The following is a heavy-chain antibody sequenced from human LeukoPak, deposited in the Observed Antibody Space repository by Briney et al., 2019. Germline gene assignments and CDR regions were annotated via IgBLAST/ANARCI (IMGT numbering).Heavy chain of an antibody. D-gene: IGHD1-20*01. CDR3: ASLTGVFDY. CDR2: INWTGDLT. Sequence: PGGSLRLSCAASGFSFDDYGMSWVRQVPGQGLEWVSGINWTGDLTYYADSVKGRFNIFRDSAKNSLHLQINNVRAEDTAMYYCASLTGVFDYWGQGTLVTVSS. CDR1: GFSFDDYG. V-gene: IGHV3-20*04. J-gene: IGHJ4*02.